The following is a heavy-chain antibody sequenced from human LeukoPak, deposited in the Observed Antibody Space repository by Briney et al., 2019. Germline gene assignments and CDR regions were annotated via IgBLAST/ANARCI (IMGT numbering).Heavy chain of an antibody. D-gene: IGHD2-2*01. J-gene: IGHJ6*04. CDR2: INHSGST. V-gene: IGHV4-34*01. CDR1: GGSFSGYY. Sequence: SETLSLTCAVYGGSFSGYYWSWIRQPPGKGLEWIGEINHSGSTNYNPSLKSRVTISVDTSKNQFSLKLSSVTAADTAVYYCARGPFFCSSTSGKHKRYYYYGMDVWGKGTTVTVSS. CDR3: ARGPFFCSSTSGKHKRYYYYGMDV.